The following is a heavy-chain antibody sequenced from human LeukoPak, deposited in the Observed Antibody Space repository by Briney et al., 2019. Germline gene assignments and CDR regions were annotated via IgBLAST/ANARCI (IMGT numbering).Heavy chain of an antibody. D-gene: IGHD3-16*01. J-gene: IGHJ4*02. V-gene: IGHV1-18*01. CDR1: GYTFTSYG. Sequence: ASVKVSCKASGYTFTSYGISWVRQAPGQGLEWMGWISAYNGNTNYAQKLQGRVTMTEDTSTDTAYMELSSLRSEDTAVYYCATARYGNDYWGQGTLVTVSS. CDR2: ISAYNGNT. CDR3: ATARYGNDY.